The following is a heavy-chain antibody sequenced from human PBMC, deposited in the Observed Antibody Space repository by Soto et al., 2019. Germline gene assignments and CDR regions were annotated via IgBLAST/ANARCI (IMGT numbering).Heavy chain of an antibody. J-gene: IGHJ3*02. CDR3: AREGEVRAARRDDFDI. CDR2: IYYSGST. V-gene: IGHV4-59*01. CDR1: GGSISSYY. D-gene: IGHD6-6*01. Sequence: SETLSLTCTVSGGSISSYYWSWIRQPPGKGLEWIGYIYYSGSTNYNPSLKSRVTISVDTSKNQFSLKLSSVTAADTAVYYCAREGEVRAARRDDFDIWGQGTMVTVSS.